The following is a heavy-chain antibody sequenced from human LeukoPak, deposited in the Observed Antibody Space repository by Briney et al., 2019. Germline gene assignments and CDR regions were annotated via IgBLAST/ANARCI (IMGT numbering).Heavy chain of an antibody. CDR2: ISAYNGNT. D-gene: IGHD3-3*01. V-gene: IGHV1-18*01. J-gene: IGHJ5*02. CDR3: ARHHYDFWSGSMYNWFDP. Sequence: ASVKVSRKASGYTFTSYGISWVRQAPGQGLEWMGWISAYNGNTNYAQKLQGRVTMTTDTSTRTAYMELRSLRSDDTAVYYCARHHYDFWSGSMYNWFDPWGQGTLVTVSS. CDR1: GYTFTSYG.